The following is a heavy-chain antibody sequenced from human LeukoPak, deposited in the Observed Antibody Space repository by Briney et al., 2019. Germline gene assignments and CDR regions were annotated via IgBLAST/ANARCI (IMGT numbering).Heavy chain of an antibody. J-gene: IGHJ4*02. V-gene: IGHV3-7*01. CDR2: ITPNASET. CDR3: ARDRAFKAFDY. CDR1: GFTFTTSW. Sequence: GGSLRLSCSASGFTFTTSWTNWVRQAPGKGLEWLASITPNASETYYVDSVRGRFTISRDDDKNSVYLQMNSLRAEDTAVYFCARDRAFKAFDYWGQGNLVSVSS.